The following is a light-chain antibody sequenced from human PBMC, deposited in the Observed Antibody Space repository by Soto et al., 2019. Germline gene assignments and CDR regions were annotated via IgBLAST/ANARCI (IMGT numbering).Light chain of an antibody. J-gene: IGKJ2*01. Sequence: EIALTQSPATLSLSPGERATLSCRASQSVSSYLAWYQQKAGQVPRLLIYDASNRATGIPDRFSGSGSGTDFTLTISSLEPEDFAVYSCQQRTNWPLYTFGQRTKLVIK. CDR2: DAS. V-gene: IGKV3-11*01. CDR1: QSVSSY. CDR3: QQRTNWPLYT.